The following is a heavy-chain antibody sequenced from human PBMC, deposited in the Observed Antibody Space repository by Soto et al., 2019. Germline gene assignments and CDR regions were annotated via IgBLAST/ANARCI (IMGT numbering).Heavy chain of an antibody. D-gene: IGHD3-10*01. CDR3: AKDRGSRGGAFVDY. V-gene: IGHV3-30*18. J-gene: IGHJ4*02. Sequence: QVQLVESGGGVVQPGRSLRLSCVASGFTFSSYGMHWVRQAPGKGLEWVAVKSYDGINEYYADSVKGRFTISRDNSKNTLYLQMNSLRAEDTAVYYCAKDRGSRGGAFVDYWGQGTLVTVSS. CDR1: GFTFSSYG. CDR2: KSYDGINE.